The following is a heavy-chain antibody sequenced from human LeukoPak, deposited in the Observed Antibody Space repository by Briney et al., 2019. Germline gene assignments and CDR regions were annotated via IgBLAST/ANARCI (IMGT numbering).Heavy chain of an antibody. D-gene: IGHD3-22*01. Sequence: SETLSLTCTVSGGSISSYYWSWIRQPAGKGLEWIGRIYTSGSTNCNPSLKSRVTMSVDTSKNQFSLKLSSVTAADTAVYYCAREPSGYQYNWFDPWGQGTLVTASS. V-gene: IGHV4-4*07. J-gene: IGHJ5*02. CDR1: GGSISSYY. CDR2: IYTSGST. CDR3: AREPSGYQYNWFDP.